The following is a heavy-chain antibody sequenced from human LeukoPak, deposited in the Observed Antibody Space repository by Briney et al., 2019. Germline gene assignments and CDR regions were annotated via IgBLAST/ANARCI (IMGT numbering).Heavy chain of an antibody. V-gene: IGHV3-9*01. CDR1: GFTFDDYA. J-gene: IGHJ4*02. D-gene: IGHD6-13*01. CDR2: INWNSDSI. CDR3: ARDPINIATAANGFDY. Sequence: PGGSLRLSCAVSGFTFDDYAMHWVRQVPGKGLEWVSGINWNSDSIGYADSVKGRFTISRDNAKNSLYLQMNSLRAEDTAVYYCARDPINIATAANGFDYWGQGTLVTVSS.